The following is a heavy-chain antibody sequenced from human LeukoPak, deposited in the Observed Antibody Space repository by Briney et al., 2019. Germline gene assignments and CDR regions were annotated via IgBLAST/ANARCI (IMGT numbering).Heavy chain of an antibody. J-gene: IGHJ4*02. CDR1: GGSISSSNW. CDR3: ARGLLWFGDTPIDY. V-gene: IGHV4-4*02. Sequence: SETLSLTCAVSGGSISSSNWWSWIRQPPGKGLEWIGEIYHSGSTNYNPSLKSRVTISVDKSKTQFSLKLSSVTAADTAVYYCARGLLWFGDTPIDYWGQGTLVTVSS. D-gene: IGHD3-10*01. CDR2: IYHSGST.